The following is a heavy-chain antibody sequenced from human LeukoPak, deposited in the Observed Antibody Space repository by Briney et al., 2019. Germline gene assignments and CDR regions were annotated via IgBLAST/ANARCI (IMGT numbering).Heavy chain of an antibody. CDR3: AKDHFVGIATAGSFDY. D-gene: IGHD6-13*01. V-gene: IGHV3-30*18. J-gene: IGHJ4*02. Sequence: PGGSLRLSCAASGFTFSSYAMSWVRQAPGKGLEWVAVILYDGSNKYYVDPVKGRFTISRDNSKNTLYLQMNSLRAEDTAVYYCAKDHFVGIATAGSFDYWGQGTLVTVSS. CDR1: GFTFSSYA. CDR2: ILYDGSNK.